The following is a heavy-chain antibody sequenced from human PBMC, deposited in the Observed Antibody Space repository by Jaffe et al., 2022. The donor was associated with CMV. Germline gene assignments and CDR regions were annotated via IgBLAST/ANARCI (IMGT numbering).Heavy chain of an antibody. CDR3: AKIGGDTAMGNDAFDI. Sequence: QVQLVESGGGVVQPGRSLRLSCAASGFTFSSYGMHWVRQAPGKGLEWVAVISYDGSNKYYADSVKGRFTISRDNSKNTLYLQMNSLRAEDTAVYYCAKIGGDTAMGNDAFDIWGQGTMVTVSS. V-gene: IGHV3-30*18. D-gene: IGHD5-18*01. J-gene: IGHJ3*02. CDR1: GFTFSSYG. CDR2: ISYDGSNK.